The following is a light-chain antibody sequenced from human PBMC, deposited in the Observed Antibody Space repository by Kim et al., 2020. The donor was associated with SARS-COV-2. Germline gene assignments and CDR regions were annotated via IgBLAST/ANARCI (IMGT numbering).Light chain of an antibody. Sequence: DIQVTQSPSSLSASVGDRVTITCRTSQSVSNYLNWYQHKPGKAPKFLVYAASNLQSGVPSRFTGSGSGTDFTLTITNLQPEDFATYYCQQSYNTPLTFGGGTKVEIK. J-gene: IGKJ4*01. CDR3: QQSYNTPLT. V-gene: IGKV1-39*01. CDR2: AAS. CDR1: QSVSNY.